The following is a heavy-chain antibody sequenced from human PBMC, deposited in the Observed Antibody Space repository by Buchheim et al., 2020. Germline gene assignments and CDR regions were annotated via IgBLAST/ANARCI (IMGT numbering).Heavy chain of an antibody. J-gene: IGHJ4*02. CDR3: ATWDCGGDCASDRRDFDY. V-gene: IGHV3-33*01. Sequence: QVQLVESGGGVVQPGTSLRLSCAASGFPFNIHAMYWVRQAPGKGLEWVAGVWFDGSKEKYADFMEGRFTISRDNTKNTVYLQMHSLRAEDTAVYYCATWDCGGDCASDRRDFDYWGQGTL. CDR2: VWFDGSKE. D-gene: IGHD2-21*02. CDR1: GFPFNIHA.